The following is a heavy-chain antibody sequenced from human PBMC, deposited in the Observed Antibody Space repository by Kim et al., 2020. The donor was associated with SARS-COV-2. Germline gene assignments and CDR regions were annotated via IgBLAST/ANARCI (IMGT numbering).Heavy chain of an antibody. CDR1: GFTFSSYW. J-gene: IGHJ6*02. D-gene: IGHD2-15*01. V-gene: IGHV3-74*01. Sequence: GGSLRLSCAASGFTFSSYWMQWVRQAPGKGLMWVSCINSDGSSTNYADSVKGRFTISRDNAKDTLYLQMNSLRAEDTAVYFCARDQLEVVAATLYYFYYGMDGWRQRTTVAVSS. CDR2: INSDGSST. CDR3: ARDQLEVVAATLYYFYYGMDG.